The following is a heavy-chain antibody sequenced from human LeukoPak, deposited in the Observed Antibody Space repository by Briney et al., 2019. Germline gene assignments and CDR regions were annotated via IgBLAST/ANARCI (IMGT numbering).Heavy chain of an antibody. CDR1: GFIFRSYW. CDR3: ASTSRYCSSTTCYTFDY. Sequence: GGSLRLSCAASGFIFRSYWMSWVRQAPGKGLEWVANIKQDGSEKYYVDSVKGRFTISSDNAKSSLYLQMNSLRAEDTAVYYCASTSRYCSSTTCYTFDYWGQGALVAVSS. CDR2: IKQDGSEK. J-gene: IGHJ4*02. D-gene: IGHD2-2*01. V-gene: IGHV3-7*01.